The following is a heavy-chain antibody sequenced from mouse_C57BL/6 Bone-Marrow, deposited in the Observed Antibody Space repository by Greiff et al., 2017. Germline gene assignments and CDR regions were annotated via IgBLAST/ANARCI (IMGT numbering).Heavy chain of an antibody. CDR1: GYTFTDYY. CDR3: ARGRNGKREKRYAMDY. V-gene: IGHV1-26*01. Sequence: EVQLQQSGPELVKPGASVKISCKASGYTFTDYYMNWVKQSHGKSLEWIGDINPNNGGTSYNQKFKGKATLTVDKSSSTAYMEPRSLTSEDSAVYYCARGRNGKREKRYAMDYWGQGTSVTVSS. CDR2: INPNNGGT. J-gene: IGHJ4*01. D-gene: IGHD2-1*01.